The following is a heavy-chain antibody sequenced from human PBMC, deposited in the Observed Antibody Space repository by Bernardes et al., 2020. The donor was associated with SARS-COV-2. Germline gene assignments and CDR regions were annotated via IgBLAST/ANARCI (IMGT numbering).Heavy chain of an antibody. Sequence: SFPASGYTFTSHEINWVRQAPGQGLEWLGWMNPDSGHTGSPQNFRGRITMTGDTSITTAYMELSSLGPEDTAVYYCARVSSYDSVIYFYDLDFWGQGTLVTVSS. V-gene: IGHV1-8*01. CDR3: ARVSSYDSVIYFYDLDF. CDR1: GYTFTSHE. CDR2: MNPDSGHT. J-gene: IGHJ4*02. D-gene: IGHD3-22*01.